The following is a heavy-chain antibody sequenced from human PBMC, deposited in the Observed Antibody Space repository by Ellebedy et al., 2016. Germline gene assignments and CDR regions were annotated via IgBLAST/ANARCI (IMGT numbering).Heavy chain of an antibody. CDR2: SSTT. CDR3: ARSPSGDFDY. D-gene: IGHD4-17*01. J-gene: IGHJ4*02. Sequence: ASVKVSCXASGYNFIKYGISWVRQAPGQGLEWMGGSSTTNYAQKFQGRVTMTRDTSTSTVYMELSSLRSEDTAVYYCARSPSGDFDYWGQGTLVTVSS. CDR1: GYNFIKYG. V-gene: IGHV1-18*01.